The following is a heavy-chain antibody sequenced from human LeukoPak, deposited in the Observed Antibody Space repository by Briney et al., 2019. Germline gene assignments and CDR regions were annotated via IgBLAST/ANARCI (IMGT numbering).Heavy chain of an antibody. CDR2: ISGSGGST. Sequence: PGGTLRLSCAASGFTFSSYGMSWVRQAPGKGLEWVSAISGSGGSTYYADSVKGRFTISRDNSKNTLYLQMNSLRAEDTAVYYCARFNYDILTGYLGYYYYYMDVWGKGTTVTISS. V-gene: IGHV3-23*01. CDR3: ARFNYDILTGYLGYYYYYMDV. D-gene: IGHD3-9*01. J-gene: IGHJ6*03. CDR1: GFTFSSYG.